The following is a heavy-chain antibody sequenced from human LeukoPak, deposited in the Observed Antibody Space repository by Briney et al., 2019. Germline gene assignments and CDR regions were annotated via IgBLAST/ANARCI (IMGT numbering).Heavy chain of an antibody. CDR2: IKQDGSEK. CDR3: ARDADLGTTITGAFDI. V-gene: IGHV3-7*01. D-gene: IGHD5-24*01. J-gene: IGHJ3*02. Sequence: PGGSLRLSCAASGFTFSSYWMSWVRQVPGKGLEWVANIKQDGSEKHYVDSVKARFTVSRDNAKNSLYLEMNSLRAEDTAVYYCARDADLGTTITGAFDIWGQGTMVTVSS. CDR1: GFTFSSYW.